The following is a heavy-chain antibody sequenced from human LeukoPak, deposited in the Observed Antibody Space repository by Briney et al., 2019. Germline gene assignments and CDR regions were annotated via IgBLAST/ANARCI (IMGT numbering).Heavy chain of an antibody. J-gene: IGHJ5*02. Sequence: GGSLRLSCAASGFTFSSYWMHWVRQAPGKGLVWVSRINSDGSSTSYADSVKGRFTISRDNAKNTLYLQMNSLRAEDTAVYYCASVLVGYSSGRYDNWFDPWGQGTLVTVSS. CDR3: ASVLVGYSSGRYDNWFDP. CDR2: INSDGSST. D-gene: IGHD6-19*01. V-gene: IGHV3-74*01. CDR1: GFTFSSYW.